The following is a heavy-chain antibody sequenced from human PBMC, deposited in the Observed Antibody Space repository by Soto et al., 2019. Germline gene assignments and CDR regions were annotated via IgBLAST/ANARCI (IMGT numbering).Heavy chain of an antibody. V-gene: IGHV3-11*01. CDR1: GFTFSDYY. D-gene: IGHD3-16*02. J-gene: IGHJ4*02. CDR3: ARGDDYIWGTYRYTGGPSRYFDY. Sequence: QVQLVESGGGLVKPGGSLRLSCAASGFTFSDYYMSWIRQAPGKGLEWVSYISSSGSTIYYADSVKGRFTISRDNAKNSPYLQMNILRAEDTAVYYCARGDDYIWGTYRYTGGPSRYFDYWGQGTLITVSS. CDR2: ISSSGSTI.